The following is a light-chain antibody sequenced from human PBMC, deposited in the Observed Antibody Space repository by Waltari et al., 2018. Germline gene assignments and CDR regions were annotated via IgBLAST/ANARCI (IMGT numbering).Light chain of an antibody. CDR2: GAS. J-gene: IGKJ1*01. Sequence: DIQMTQSPSSLSASVGDRVTITCRSSQSITSYLNWYQQKPGKAPKVLIYGASNLQRGVPSRFSGSGSGTDFTLTISSLQSEDFATYFCQQSYGPPWTFGQGTKIEIQ. CDR1: QSITSY. CDR3: QQSYGPPWT. V-gene: IGKV1-39*01.